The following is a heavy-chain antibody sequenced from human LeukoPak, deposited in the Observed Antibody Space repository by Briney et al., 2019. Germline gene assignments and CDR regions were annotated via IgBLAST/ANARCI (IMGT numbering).Heavy chain of an antibody. D-gene: IGHD6-19*01. J-gene: IGHJ4*02. Sequence: SETLSLTCTVSGGSISSYYWSWIRQPPGKGLEWIGYIYYSGSTYYNPSLKSRVTISVDTSKNQFSLKLSSVTAADTAVYYCARDPLSSGPDYWGQGTLVTVSS. CDR1: GGSISSYY. CDR2: IYYSGST. V-gene: IGHV4-59*12. CDR3: ARDPLSSGPDY.